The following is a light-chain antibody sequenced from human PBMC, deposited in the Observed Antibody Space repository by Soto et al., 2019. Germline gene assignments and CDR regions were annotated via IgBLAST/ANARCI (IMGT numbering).Light chain of an antibody. J-gene: IGLJ2*01. Sequence: QSVLTQPASVSGSPGQSITIYCTGTSSDVGSYNLVSWYQQHPGKAPKLMIYEGSKRPSGVSNRFSGSKSGNTASLTISGLQAEDEAEYYCCSYAGSSTYVVFGGGTKLTVL. CDR3: CSYAGSSTYVV. CDR2: EGS. CDR1: SSDVGSYNL. V-gene: IGLV2-23*01.